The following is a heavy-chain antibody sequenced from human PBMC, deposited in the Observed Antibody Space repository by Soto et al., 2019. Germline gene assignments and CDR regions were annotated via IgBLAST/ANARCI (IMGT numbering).Heavy chain of an antibody. CDR1: GGSFSDYY. Sequence: QVQLQQWGAGLLRPSETLSLTCTVYGGSFSDYYWSWIRQPPGKGLEWIGAIIHSGSTKYNPSLKRRVTISVDTSKNQFSLKLSSVTAADTAVYYCARGPPPAARAWGNYGMDVWGQGTTVTVSS. V-gene: IGHV4-34*12. D-gene: IGHD2-2*01. CDR2: IIHSGST. CDR3: ARGPPPAARAWGNYGMDV. J-gene: IGHJ6*02.